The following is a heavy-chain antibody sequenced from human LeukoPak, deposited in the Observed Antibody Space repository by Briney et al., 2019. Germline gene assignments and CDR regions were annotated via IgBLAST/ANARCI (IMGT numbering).Heavy chain of an antibody. Sequence: ASVKVSCKASGGTFSSYAISWVRQAPGQGLEWMGRIIPILGIANYAQKFQGRVTMTRDTSTSTVYMDLSSLRSEDTAVYYCAREGASGYEPLDYWGQGTLVTVSS. CDR2: IIPILGIA. CDR3: AREGASGYEPLDY. CDR1: GGTFSSYA. D-gene: IGHD5-12*01. J-gene: IGHJ4*02. V-gene: IGHV1-69*04.